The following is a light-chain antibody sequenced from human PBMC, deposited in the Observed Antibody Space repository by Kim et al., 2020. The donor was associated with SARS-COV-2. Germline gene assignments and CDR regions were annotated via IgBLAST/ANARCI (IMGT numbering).Light chain of an antibody. CDR3: LQEFSYPYT. V-gene: IGKV1-6*01. J-gene: IGKJ2*01. Sequence: SASVGEIVTITCRASQAIRNDVGWYQQIPGKAPKVLIYAASNLQNVVPSRFSGSGTGTEFSLTISSLQPEDFATYYCLQEFSYPYTFGQGTKLEI. CDR2: AAS. CDR1: QAIRND.